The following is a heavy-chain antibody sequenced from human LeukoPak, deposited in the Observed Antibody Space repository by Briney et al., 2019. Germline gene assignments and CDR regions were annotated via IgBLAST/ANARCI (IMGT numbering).Heavy chain of an antibody. CDR2: INPSGATT. CDR3: ARGPEDHYYDSSGYFY. V-gene: IGHV1-46*01. J-gene: IGHJ4*02. D-gene: IGHD3-22*01. Sequence: GASVKVSCKASGYTFTGYYIHWVRLAPGQGLEWLGLINPSGATTRSAQKFQGRVTMTRDTSSSTVYMERSSLRSEDTAVYYCARGPEDHYYDSSGYFYWGQGTLVTVSS. CDR1: GYTFTGYY.